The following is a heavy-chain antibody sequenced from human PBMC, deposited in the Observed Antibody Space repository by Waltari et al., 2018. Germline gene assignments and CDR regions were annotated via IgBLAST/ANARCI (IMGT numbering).Heavy chain of an antibody. CDR2: IDSDGSRT. J-gene: IGHJ6*02. CDR3: ARAPRESGMDV. Sequence: EVQLVESGGGLVQPGGSLRLSCAASGFTFSSYWMHWVRQAPGKGLVWVSRIDSDGSRTRYADSVKGRFTISRDNAKNTLYLQMNSLRVEDTAVYYCARAPRESGMDVWGQGTTVTVSS. CDR1: GFTFSSYW. V-gene: IGHV3-74*01.